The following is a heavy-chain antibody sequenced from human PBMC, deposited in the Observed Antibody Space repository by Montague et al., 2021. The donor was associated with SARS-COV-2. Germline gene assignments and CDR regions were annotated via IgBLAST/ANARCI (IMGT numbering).Heavy chain of an antibody. CDR2: TYYRSKWYT. CDR1: GDSVSSNSAA. J-gene: IGHJ4*02. V-gene: IGHV6-1*01. D-gene: IGHD1-1*01. CDR3: AREGTVPGPRGIYFDD. Sequence: CAISGDSVSSNSAAWNWIRQSPSGGLEWLGRTYYRSKWYTDYAPSVKTRITITPDTSNNQFSLHLNSVTPGDTAVYYCAREGTVPGPRGIYFDDWGQGTLVTGSS.